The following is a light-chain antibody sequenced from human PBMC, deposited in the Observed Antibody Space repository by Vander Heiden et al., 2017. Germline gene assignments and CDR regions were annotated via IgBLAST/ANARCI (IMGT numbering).Light chain of an antibody. CDR1: SSDVGSYNL. J-gene: IGLJ2*01. V-gene: IGLV2-23*02. CDR2: EVS. Sequence: QSALTQPASVSGSPGQSLPISFTGTSSDVGSYNLVSWYQQNPGKAPKLMIYEVSKRPSGVSNRFSGSKSGNTASLTISGLQAEDEADYYCCSYAGSSTFVFGGGTKLTVL. CDR3: CSYAGSSTFV.